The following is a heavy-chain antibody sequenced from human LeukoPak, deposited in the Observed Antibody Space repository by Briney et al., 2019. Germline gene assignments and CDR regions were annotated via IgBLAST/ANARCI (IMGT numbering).Heavy chain of an antibody. D-gene: IGHD1-26*01. CDR1: GGSISSHY. V-gene: IGHV4-59*11. Sequence: SATLSLTCTVSGGSISSHYWSWIRQPPGKGLEWIGYIYYSGSTNYNPSLKSRVTISVDTSKNQFSLKLSSVTAADTAVYYCAREGGGSYLFDYWGQGTLVTVSS. CDR3: AREGGGSYLFDY. J-gene: IGHJ4*02. CDR2: IYYSGST.